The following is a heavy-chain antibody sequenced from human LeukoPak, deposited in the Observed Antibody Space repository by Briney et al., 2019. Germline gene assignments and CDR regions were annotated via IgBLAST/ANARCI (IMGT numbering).Heavy chain of an antibody. CDR1: GYTLTNFD. J-gene: IGHJ4*02. CDR2: VNPVTGNA. D-gene: IGHD2-2*01. CDR3: ARAPMGTAALY. Sequence: ASVEVSCKASGYTLTNFDINWVRQAPGQGLEWMGWVNPVTGNAGSAQKFQGRVTLTRDTSISTAYMELSSLTSDDTAFYYCARAPMGTAALYWGQGTLVTVSS. V-gene: IGHV1-8*01.